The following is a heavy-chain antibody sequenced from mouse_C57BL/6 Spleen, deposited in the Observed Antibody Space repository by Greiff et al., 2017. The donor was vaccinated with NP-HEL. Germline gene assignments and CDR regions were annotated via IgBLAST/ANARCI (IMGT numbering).Heavy chain of an antibody. D-gene: IGHD3-1*01. J-gene: IGHJ2*01. Sequence: QVQLQQPGAELVKPGASVKMSCKASGYTFTSYWITWVKQRPGQGLEWIGDIYPGSGSPNYNEKFKSKATLTVDTSSSTSYMQLSSLTSEDSAVYYCARRTGGFDYWGQGTTLTVSS. CDR2: IYPGSGSP. CDR3: ARRTGGFDY. V-gene: IGHV1-55*01. CDR1: GYTFTSYW.